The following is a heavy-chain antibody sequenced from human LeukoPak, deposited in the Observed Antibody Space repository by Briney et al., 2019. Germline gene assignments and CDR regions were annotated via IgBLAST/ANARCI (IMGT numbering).Heavy chain of an antibody. CDR1: GGSFSGYY. J-gene: IGHJ4*02. D-gene: IGHD3-22*01. V-gene: IGHV4-34*01. CDR3: ARGRKGRYYDSSGYYYSTLDY. Sequence: PSETLSLTCAVYGGSFSGYYWSWIRQPPGKGLEWIGEINHSGSTNYNPSLKSRVTISVDTSKIQFSLKLSSVTAADTAVYYCARGRKGRYYDSSGYYYSTLDYWGQGTLVTVSS. CDR2: INHSGST.